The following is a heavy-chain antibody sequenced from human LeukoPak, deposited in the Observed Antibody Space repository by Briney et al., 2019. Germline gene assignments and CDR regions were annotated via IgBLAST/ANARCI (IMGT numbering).Heavy chain of an antibody. CDR1: GFTFSTYA. V-gene: IGHV3-23*01. Sequence: PGGSLRLSCAASGFTFSTYAVNWVRQAPGKGLEWVSTISGSGDSTYYADSVKGRFTISRDNSKNTLYLQMNSLRAEDTAVYYCARDDDRDGYKIDYWGQGTLVTVSS. D-gene: IGHD5-24*01. J-gene: IGHJ4*02. CDR3: ARDDDRDGYKIDY. CDR2: ISGSGDST.